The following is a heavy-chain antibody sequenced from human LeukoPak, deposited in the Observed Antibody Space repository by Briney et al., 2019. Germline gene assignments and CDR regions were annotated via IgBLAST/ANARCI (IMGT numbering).Heavy chain of an antibody. D-gene: IGHD6-13*01. CDR1: GGSISTSNYY. CDR2: IFYSGST. Sequence: SETLSLTCTVSGGSISTSNYYWGWIRQPPGKGLEWIGNIFYSGSTYYNPSLKSRVTISVDTSKNQFSLKLSSVTAADTAMYYCARHVTIAAFDYWGQGTLVTVSS. CDR3: ARHVTIAAFDY. V-gene: IGHV4-39*01. J-gene: IGHJ4*02.